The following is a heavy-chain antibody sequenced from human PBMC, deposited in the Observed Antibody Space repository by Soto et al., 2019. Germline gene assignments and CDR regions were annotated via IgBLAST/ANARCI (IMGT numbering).Heavy chain of an antibody. CDR2: ISGSGGST. CDR3: DAAAGMRMSTFNY. D-gene: IGHD6-13*01. Sequence: GGSLRLSCAASGFTFSSYAMSWVRQAPGKGLEWVSAISGSGGSTYYADSVKGRFTISRDNSKNTLYLQMNSLRAEDTAVYYCDAAAGMRMSTFNYWGQGTLVTVSS. CDR1: GFTFSSYA. V-gene: IGHV3-23*01. J-gene: IGHJ4*02.